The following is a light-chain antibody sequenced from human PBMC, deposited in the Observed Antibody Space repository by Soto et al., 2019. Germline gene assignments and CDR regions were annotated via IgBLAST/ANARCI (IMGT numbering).Light chain of an antibody. CDR3: QQSYSSPIT. V-gene: IGKV1-39*01. J-gene: IGKJ5*01. Sequence: DIQLTQSRASLSASVGDGVTITCRASQTISRYLNWYQQKPGTAPKLLIYASSTLQSGVPARFSGRGSGTDFTLTISSLHPEDFATYYCQQSYSSPITFGQGTRLEIK. CDR2: ASS. CDR1: QTISRY.